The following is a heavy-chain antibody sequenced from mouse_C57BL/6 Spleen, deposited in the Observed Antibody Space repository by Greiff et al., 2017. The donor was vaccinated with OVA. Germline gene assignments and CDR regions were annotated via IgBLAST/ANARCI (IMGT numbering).Heavy chain of an antibody. D-gene: IGHD1-1*01. J-gene: IGHJ1*03. CDR2: IRYDGSN. CDR1: GYSITSGYY. V-gene: IGHV3-6*01. Sequence: ESGPGLVKPSQSLSLTCSVTGYSITSGYYWNWIRQFPGNKLEWMGYIRYDGSNNYNPSLKNRISITRDTSKNQFFLKLNSVTTEDTATYYCARDYYGSSLHWYFDVWGTGTTVTVSS. CDR3: ARDYYGSSLHWYFDV.